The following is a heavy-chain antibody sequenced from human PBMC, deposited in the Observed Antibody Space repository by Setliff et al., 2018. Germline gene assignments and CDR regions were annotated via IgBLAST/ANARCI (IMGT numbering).Heavy chain of an antibody. CDR3: ATGLPYYDSSGYYLFDY. V-gene: IGHV1-24*01. CDR1: GYTLTELS. J-gene: IGHJ4*02. Sequence: ASVKVSCKVSGYTLTELSMHWVRQAPGKGLEWMGGFDPEDGETIYAQKFQGRVTMTEDTPTDTAYMELSSLRSEDTAVYYCATGLPYYDSSGYYLFDYWGQGTLVTVSS. CDR2: FDPEDGET. D-gene: IGHD3-22*01.